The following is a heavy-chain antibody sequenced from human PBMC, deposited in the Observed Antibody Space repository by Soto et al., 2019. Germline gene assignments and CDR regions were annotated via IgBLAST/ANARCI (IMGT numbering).Heavy chain of an antibody. D-gene: IGHD1-1*01. CDR3: AKTSGTRRFRNYYYGMDV. CDR1: GFTFSSYG. CDR2: ISYDGSNK. Sequence: GGSLRLSCAAAGFTFSSYGMHWVRQAPGKGLEWVAVISYDGSNKYYADSVKGRFTISRDNSKNTLYLQMNSLRAEDTAVYYYAKTSGTRRFRNYYYGMDVWAQGPTLTV. V-gene: IGHV3-30*18. J-gene: IGHJ6*02.